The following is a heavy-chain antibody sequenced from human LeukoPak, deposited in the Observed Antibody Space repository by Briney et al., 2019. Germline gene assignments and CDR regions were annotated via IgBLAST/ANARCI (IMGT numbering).Heavy chain of an antibody. CDR3: ARGHSPVRIVGATAFFDY. CDR2: MNPNSGNT. J-gene: IGHJ4*02. CDR1: GYTFTSYD. V-gene: IGHV1-8*01. D-gene: IGHD1-26*01. Sequence: ASVKVSCKASGYTFTSYDINWVRQATGLGLEWMGCMNPNSGNTGYAQKFQGRVTMTRSTSISTAYMELSSLRSEDTAVYYCARGHSPVRIVGATAFFDYWGQGTLVTVSS.